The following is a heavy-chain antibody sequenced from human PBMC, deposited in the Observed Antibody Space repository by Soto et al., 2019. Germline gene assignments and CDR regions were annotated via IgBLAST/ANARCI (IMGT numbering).Heavy chain of an antibody. CDR3: LKDEIYDFWSGYQNFPPDY. CDR1: GFSFSTYD. D-gene: IGHD3-3*01. Sequence: EVQLLESGGGSVQPGGSLRLSCAASGFSFSTYDMSWVRQPPGKGLEWVSGISGSGGSTYYADSVRGRFTISRDNSKNTVNLQMNSLRVEDTAVYYCLKDEIYDFWSGYQNFPPDYWGQGTLVTVAS. CDR2: ISGSGGST. V-gene: IGHV3-23*01. J-gene: IGHJ4*02.